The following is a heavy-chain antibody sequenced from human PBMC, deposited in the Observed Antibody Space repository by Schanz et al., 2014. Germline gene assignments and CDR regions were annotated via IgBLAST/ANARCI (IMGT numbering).Heavy chain of an antibody. D-gene: IGHD6-19*01. V-gene: IGHV3-23*04. J-gene: IGHJ4*02. CDR2: INVSGGST. Sequence: EVQLVESGGGLVQPGGSLRLSCAASGFTFSSYAMSWVRQAPGKGLEWVSSINVSGGSTYYAESVKGRFTMSRDNSENTLYLQMNSLRVEDTAVYYCAAAHSSSDAEDYWGQGTLVTVSS. CDR1: GFTFSSYA. CDR3: AAAHSSSDAEDY.